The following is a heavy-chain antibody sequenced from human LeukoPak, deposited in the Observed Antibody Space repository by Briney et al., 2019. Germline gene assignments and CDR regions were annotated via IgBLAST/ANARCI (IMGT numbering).Heavy chain of an antibody. CDR3: ARKGTAFDF. J-gene: IGHJ3*01. CDR1: GFTFSRYW. Sequence: GSLRLSCAASGFTFSRYWMTWVRQAPGKGLEWVANIKFDVSETYYVDSVRGRFTISRDNTKNSLYLQMDRLRAEDTAVYYCARKGTAFDFWGKGKMVTVSS. V-gene: IGHV3-7*01. CDR2: IKFDVSET. D-gene: IGHD3-10*01.